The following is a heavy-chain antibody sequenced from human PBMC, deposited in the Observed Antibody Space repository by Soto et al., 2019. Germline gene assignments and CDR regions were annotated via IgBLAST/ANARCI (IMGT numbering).Heavy chain of an antibody. Sequence: QVQLVESGGGLVKPGGSLRLSCAASGFTFGDYYMSWIRQAPGKGLEWVSYISSSGSSTYYVDSVRGRFTISRDNAKNSLYLQMDSVGAEETAVYDCARAVAARPASWYGGQGTLVTVSS. V-gene: IGHV3-11*01. CDR3: ARAVAARPASWY. CDR2: ISSSGSST. D-gene: IGHD6-6*01. CDR1: GFTFGDYY. J-gene: IGHJ4*02.